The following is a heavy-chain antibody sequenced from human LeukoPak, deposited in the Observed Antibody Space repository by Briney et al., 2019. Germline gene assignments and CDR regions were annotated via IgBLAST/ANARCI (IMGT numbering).Heavy chain of an antibody. CDR1: GFTFSSYG. J-gene: IGHJ4*02. V-gene: IGHV3-30*03. Sequence: GGSLRLSCAASGFTFSSYGMHWVRRAPGKGLEWVAVISYDGSNKYYADSVKGRFTISRDNAKNSLYLQMNSLRAEDTAVYYCAREGYMATINYWGQGTLVTVSS. CDR2: ISYDGSNK. CDR3: AREGYMATINY. D-gene: IGHD5-24*01.